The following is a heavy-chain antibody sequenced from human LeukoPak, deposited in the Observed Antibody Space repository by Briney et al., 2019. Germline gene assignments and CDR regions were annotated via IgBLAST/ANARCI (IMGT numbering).Heavy chain of an antibody. V-gene: IGHV1-69*13. CDR2: IIPIFGTA. Sequence: GASVKVSCKASGYTFTSYGISWVRQAPGQGLEWMGGIIPIFGTANYAQKFQGRVTITADESTSTAYMELSSLRSEDTAVYYCARGPDAIAAADDNWFDPWGQGTLVTVSS. CDR3: ARGPDAIAAADDNWFDP. CDR1: GYTFTSYG. D-gene: IGHD6-13*01. J-gene: IGHJ5*02.